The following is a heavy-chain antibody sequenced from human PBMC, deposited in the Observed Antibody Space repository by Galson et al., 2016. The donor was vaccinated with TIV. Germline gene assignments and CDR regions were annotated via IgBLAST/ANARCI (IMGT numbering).Heavy chain of an antibody. J-gene: IGHJ4*02. CDR3: ARSFESYFVDY. D-gene: IGHD3-16*01. Sequence: SLRLSCAASGFTFGSYDMYWVRQAPGKGLEWVALISYDGSEKSYGDSVKGRFTVSRHNYRNTLYLDMSNLRTDDTAVYYCARSFESYFVDYWGQGTLVTVSS. V-gene: IGHV3-30*03. CDR1: GFTFGSYD. CDR2: ISYDGSEK.